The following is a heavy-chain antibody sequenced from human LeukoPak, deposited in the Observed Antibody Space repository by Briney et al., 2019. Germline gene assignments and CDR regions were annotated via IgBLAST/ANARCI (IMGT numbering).Heavy chain of an antibody. CDR3: ASVDAFDI. V-gene: IGHV4-34*01. J-gene: IGHJ3*02. CDR2: INHSGST. Sequence: SETLSLTCAVYGGSFSGYYWSWIRQPPGKGLEWIGEINHSGSTNYNPSLKSRVTISVDTSKNQFSLKLSSVTAADTAVHYCASVDAFDIWGQGTMVTVSS. CDR1: GGSFSGYY.